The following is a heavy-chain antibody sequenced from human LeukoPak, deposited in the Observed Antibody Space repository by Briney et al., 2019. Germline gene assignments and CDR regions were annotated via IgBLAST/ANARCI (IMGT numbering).Heavy chain of an antibody. Sequence: GGSLRLSCAASGFTFSSYSMNWVRQAPGKGLEWVSYISSSSSTIYYADSVKGRFTISRDNAKNSLYLQMNSLRAEDTAVYYCARSKRAPFDAFDIWGQGTMVTVSS. V-gene: IGHV3-48*01. CDR3: ARSKRAPFDAFDI. CDR1: GFTFSSYS. J-gene: IGHJ3*02. CDR2: ISSSSSTI.